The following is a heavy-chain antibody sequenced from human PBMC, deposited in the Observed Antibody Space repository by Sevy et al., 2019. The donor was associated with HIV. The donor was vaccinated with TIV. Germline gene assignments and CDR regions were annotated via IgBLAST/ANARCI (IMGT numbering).Heavy chain of an antibody. D-gene: IGHD3-22*01. Sequence: GGSLRLSCTGSGFTFGDYAMSWFRQAPGMGLEWVGFIRSKDYGGATEYAEPVKGRFTISRDDSKNNADLQMNSLKTEDTVVYYCTWGYYYDSSGYSDYWGQGTLVTVSS. J-gene: IGHJ4*02. V-gene: IGHV3-49*03. CDR3: TWGYYYDSSGYSDY. CDR2: IRSKDYGGAT. CDR1: GFTFGDYA.